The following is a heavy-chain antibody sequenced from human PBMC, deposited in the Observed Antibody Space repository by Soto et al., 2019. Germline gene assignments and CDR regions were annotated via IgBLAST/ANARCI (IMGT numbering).Heavy chain of an antibody. V-gene: IGHV1-3*01. J-gene: IGHJ4*02. CDR3: ARDMEPRTEEYDFWSGPYDY. D-gene: IGHD3-3*01. CDR2: INAGNGNT. Sequence: ASVKVSCKASGYIFTSYAMHWVRQAPGQRLEWMGWINAGNGNTKYSQKFQGRVTITRDTSASTAYMELSSLRSEDTAVYYCARDMEPRTEEYDFWSGPYDYWGQGTLVTVSS. CDR1: GYIFTSYA.